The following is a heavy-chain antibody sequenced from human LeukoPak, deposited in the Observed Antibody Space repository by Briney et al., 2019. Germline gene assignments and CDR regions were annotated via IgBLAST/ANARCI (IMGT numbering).Heavy chain of an antibody. V-gene: IGHV4-59*12. J-gene: IGHJ4*02. CDR3: ARSSFGELSPLDY. CDR1: GGSISSYY. Sequence: SETLSLTCTVSGGSISSYYWSWIRQPPGKGLEWIGYIYYSGSTSYNPSLKSRVTISVDTSKNQFSLKLSSVTAADTAVYYCARSSFGELSPLDYWGQGTLVTVSS. CDR2: IYYSGST. D-gene: IGHD3-10*01.